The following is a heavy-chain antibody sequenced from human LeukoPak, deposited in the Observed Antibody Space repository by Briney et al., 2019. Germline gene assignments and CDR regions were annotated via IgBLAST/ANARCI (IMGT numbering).Heavy chain of an antibody. V-gene: IGHV3-23*01. CDR2: ISGSGGST. CDR1: GFNVSSYA. CDR3: AKEYSGSYSGDY. Sequence: GGSLRLSCAASGFNVSSYAMSWVRQAPGKGLEWVSAISGSGGSTYYADSVKGRFTTSRDNSKNTLYLQMNSLRAEDTAVYYWAKEYSGSYSGDYWGQGTLVTVSS. D-gene: IGHD1-26*01. J-gene: IGHJ4*02.